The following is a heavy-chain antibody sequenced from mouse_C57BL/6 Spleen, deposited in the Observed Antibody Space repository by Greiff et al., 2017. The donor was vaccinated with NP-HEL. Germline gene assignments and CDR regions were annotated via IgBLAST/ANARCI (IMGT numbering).Heavy chain of an antibody. D-gene: IGHD1-1*01. CDR1: GYTFTDYY. V-gene: IGHV1-19*01. J-gene: IGHJ4*01. CDR2: INPYNGGT. Sequence: EVQLQESGPVLVKPGASVKMSCKASGYTFTDYYMNWVKQSHGKSLEWIGVINPYNGGTSYNQKFKGKATLTVAKSSSTAYMELNSLTSEDSAVYYCARGPITTVPYYYAMDYWGQGTSVTVSS. CDR3: ARGPITTVPYYYAMDY.